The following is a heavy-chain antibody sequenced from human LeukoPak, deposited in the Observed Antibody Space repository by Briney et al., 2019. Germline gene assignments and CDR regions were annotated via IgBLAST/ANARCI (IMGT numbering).Heavy chain of an antibody. CDR2: ISGSGGST. V-gene: IGHV3-23*01. CDR3: AKARLLWFGELSAMGRVGFDY. Sequence: GGSLRLSCAASGFTFSSYAMSWVRQAPGKGLEWVSAISGSGGSTYYADSVKGRFTISRDNSKNTLYLQMNSLRAEDTAVYYCAKARLLWFGELSAMGRVGFDYWGQGTLVTVSS. J-gene: IGHJ4*02. CDR1: GFTFSSYA. D-gene: IGHD3-10*01.